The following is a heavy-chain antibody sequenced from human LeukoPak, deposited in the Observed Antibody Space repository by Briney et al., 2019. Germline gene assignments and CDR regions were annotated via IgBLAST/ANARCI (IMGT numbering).Heavy chain of an antibody. V-gene: IGHV3-21*01. D-gene: IGHD3-22*01. CDR1: GFTFSSYG. Sequence: GGSLRLSCAASGFTFSSYGMHWVRQAPGKGLEWVSSISSSSSYIYYADSVKGRFTISRDNAKNSLYLQMNSLRAEDTAVHYCASGYYYDSSGYYSDYWGQGTLVTVSS. CDR3: ASGYYYDSSGYYSDY. CDR2: ISSSSSYI. J-gene: IGHJ4*02.